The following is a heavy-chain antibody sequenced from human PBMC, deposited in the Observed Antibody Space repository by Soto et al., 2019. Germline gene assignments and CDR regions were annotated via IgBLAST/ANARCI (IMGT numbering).Heavy chain of an antibody. CDR1: GYTFTSYG. CDR3: ARDRRRWYYDSSGGQYYYYYYGMDV. Sequence: ASVKVSCKASGYTFTSYGISWVRQAPGQGLEWMGWISAYNGNTNYAQKLQGRVTMTTDTSTSTAYMELRSLRSDDTAVYYCARDRRRWYYDSSGGQYYYYYYGMDVWGQGTTVTVSS. D-gene: IGHD3-22*01. CDR2: ISAYNGNT. V-gene: IGHV1-18*04. J-gene: IGHJ6*02.